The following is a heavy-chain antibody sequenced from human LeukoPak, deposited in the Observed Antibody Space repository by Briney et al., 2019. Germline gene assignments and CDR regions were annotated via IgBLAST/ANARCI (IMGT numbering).Heavy chain of an antibody. CDR1: GGSLSGYY. J-gene: IGHJ4*02. V-gene: IGHV4-34*01. Sequence: SETLSLTCAVYGGSLSGYYWSWIRQPPGKGLEWIGEINYSGSTNYNPSLKSRVTISVDTSKNQFSLKLSSVTAADTAVYYCARGGGLVAATPYYFDYWGQGTLVTVSS. D-gene: IGHD2-15*01. CDR2: INYSGST. CDR3: ARGGGLVAATPYYFDY.